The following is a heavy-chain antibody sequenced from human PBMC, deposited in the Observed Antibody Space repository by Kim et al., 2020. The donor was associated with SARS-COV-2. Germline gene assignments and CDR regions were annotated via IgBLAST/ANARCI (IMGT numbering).Heavy chain of an antibody. Sequence: NPSLQSRVTISVDTSKNQVSLKLSSVTAADTAVYYCARAWGLVGATYYFDYWGQGALVTVSS. D-gene: IGHD1-26*01. V-gene: IGHV4-59*01. J-gene: IGHJ4*02. CDR3: ARAWGLVGATYYFDY.